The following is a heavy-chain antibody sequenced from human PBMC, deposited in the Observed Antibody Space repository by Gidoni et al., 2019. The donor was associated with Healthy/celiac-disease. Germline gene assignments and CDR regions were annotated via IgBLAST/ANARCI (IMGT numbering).Heavy chain of an antibody. V-gene: IGHV3-15*01. D-gene: IGHD3-9*01. Sequence: DYAAPVKGRFTISRDDSKNTLYLQMNSLKTEDTAVYYCTTGSALTPDAFDIWGQGTMVTVSS. J-gene: IGHJ3*02. CDR3: TTGSALTPDAFDI.